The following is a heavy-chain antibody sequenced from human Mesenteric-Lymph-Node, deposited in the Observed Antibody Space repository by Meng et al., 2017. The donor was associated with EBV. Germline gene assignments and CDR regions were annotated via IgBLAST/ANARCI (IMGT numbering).Heavy chain of an antibody. CDR1: GGSISSSSYY. V-gene: IGHV4-39*01. CDR2: IYYSGST. D-gene: IGHD3-10*01. Sequence: QLQLPGSGPGLVKPSETLSLTCTVAGGSISSSSYYWGWIRQPPGKGLEWIGNIYYSGSTYYSPSLESRVTISVDTSKNQFSLKLSSVTAADTAVYYCARGYGSGHLWGQGTLVTVSS. J-gene: IGHJ4*02. CDR3: ARGYGSGHL.